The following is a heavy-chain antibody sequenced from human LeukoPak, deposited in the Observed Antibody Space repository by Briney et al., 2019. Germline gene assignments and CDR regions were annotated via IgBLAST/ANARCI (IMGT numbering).Heavy chain of an antibody. CDR3: ATADWESFYFDS. CDR2: IYYSGST. Sequence: SQTLSLTCTVSGGSISSGDYYWSWIRQPPGKGLEWIGYIYYSGSTYYNPSLMSRITISVDRSQNQFTLKMRDVTAADTAVYFCATADWESFYFDSWGQGALVAVSS. CDR1: GGSISSGDYY. V-gene: IGHV4-31*03. D-gene: IGHD1-26*01. J-gene: IGHJ4*02.